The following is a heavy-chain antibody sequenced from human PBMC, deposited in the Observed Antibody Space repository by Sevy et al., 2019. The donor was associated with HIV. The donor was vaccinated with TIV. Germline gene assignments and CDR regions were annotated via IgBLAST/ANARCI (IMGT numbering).Heavy chain of an antibody. D-gene: IGHD6-19*01. CDR1: GGSISSSSYY. Sequence: SENLSLTCTVSGGSISSSSYYWGWIRQPPGKGLEWIGSMYYSGSTYYNPSLKSRVTISVDTSKNQFSLKLSSVTAADTAVYYCARSDSGWSREGWFDPWGQGTLVTVSS. V-gene: IGHV4-39*01. CDR3: ARSDSGWSREGWFDP. J-gene: IGHJ5*02. CDR2: MYYSGST.